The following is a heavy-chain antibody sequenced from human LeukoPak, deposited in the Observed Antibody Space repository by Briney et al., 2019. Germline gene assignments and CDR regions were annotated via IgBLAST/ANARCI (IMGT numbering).Heavy chain of an antibody. CDR2: IYYSGST. D-gene: IGHD3-3*01. CDR1: GGSISSYY. J-gene: IGHJ4*02. CDR3: ARGALYDFWSGYYIDY. Sequence: SQTLSLTCTVSGGSISSYYWSWIRQPPGKGLEWIGYIYYSGSTNYNPSLKSRVTISVDTSKNQFSLKLSSVTAADTAVYYCARGALYDFWSGYYIDYWGQGTLVTVSS. V-gene: IGHV4-59*08.